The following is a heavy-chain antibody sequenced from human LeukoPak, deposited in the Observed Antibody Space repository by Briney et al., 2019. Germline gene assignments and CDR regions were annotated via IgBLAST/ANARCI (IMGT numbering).Heavy chain of an antibody. V-gene: IGHV4-34*01. CDR1: GGSFSGYY. D-gene: IGHD6-19*01. J-gene: IGHJ4*02. CDR3: ARGIIYSSGWSPFDY. Sequence: PSETLSLTCAVYGGSFSGYYWSWIRQPPGKGLEWIGEINHSGSTNYNPSLKSRVTISVDTSKNQFSLKLSSVTAADPAVYYCARGIIYSSGWSPFDYWGQGTLVTVSS. CDR2: INHSGST.